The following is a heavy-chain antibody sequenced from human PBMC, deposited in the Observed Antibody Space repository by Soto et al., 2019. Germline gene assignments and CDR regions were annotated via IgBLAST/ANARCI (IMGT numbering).Heavy chain of an antibody. CDR1: GFTVSSYW. V-gene: IGHV3-74*01. CDR2: INSDGSST. Sequence: PGGSLRLSCAASGFTVSSYWMHWVRQAPGKGLVWVSRINSDGSSTSYADSVKGRFTISRDNAKNTLYLQMNSLRAEDTAVYYCARDRVESGYPEYFQHWGQGTLVTVSS. J-gene: IGHJ1*01. D-gene: IGHD3-22*01. CDR3: ARDRVESGYPEYFQH.